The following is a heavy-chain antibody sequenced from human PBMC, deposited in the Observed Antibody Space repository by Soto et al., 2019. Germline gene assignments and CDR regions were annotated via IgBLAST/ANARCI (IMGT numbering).Heavy chain of an antibody. CDR1: GGTFSSYT. J-gene: IGHJ3*02. D-gene: IGHD3-22*01. CDR3: ARDTYYYDSSGYENDGFEI. CDR2: IIPILSIA. V-gene: IGHV1-69*02. Sequence: QVQLVQSGAEVKKPGSSVKVSCEASGGTFSSYTISWVRQAPGQGLEWMGRIIPILSIANYAHKFQGRVTITADKSTSTAYMELSSLRSEDTAVYYCARDTYYYDSSGYENDGFEIWGQGTMVTVSS.